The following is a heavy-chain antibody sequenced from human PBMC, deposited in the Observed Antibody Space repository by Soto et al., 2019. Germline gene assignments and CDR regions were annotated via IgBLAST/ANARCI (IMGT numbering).Heavy chain of an antibody. D-gene: IGHD5-12*01. CDR2: IIPISGRT. CDR3: ATRGTQGRWLEFADY. CDR1: GGTFSSLG. Sequence: QVQLLQSGAEVKRPGSWVKVSCEASGGTFSSLGCTWVRQAPGQGLEWMGGIIPISGRTTFAQKFQGRVTITADESTRATYMELTTLTSDDTAMYYCATRGTQGRWLEFADYWGQGTLVTVSS. J-gene: IGHJ4*02. V-gene: IGHV1-69*01.